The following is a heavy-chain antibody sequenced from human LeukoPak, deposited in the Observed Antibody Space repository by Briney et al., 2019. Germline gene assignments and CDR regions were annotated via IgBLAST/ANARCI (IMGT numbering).Heavy chain of an antibody. CDR3: ARSYSGKRDYFDY. V-gene: IGHV5-51*01. J-gene: IGHJ4*02. CDR2: IYPGDSDT. D-gene: IGHD1-26*01. Sequence: KVSCKGSGYSFTSYWIGWVRQMPGKGLEWMGIIYPGDSDTRYSPSFQGQVTISADKSVSTAYLQWSSLKASDTAMYYCARSYSGKRDYFDYWGQGTLVTVSS. CDR1: GYSFTSYW.